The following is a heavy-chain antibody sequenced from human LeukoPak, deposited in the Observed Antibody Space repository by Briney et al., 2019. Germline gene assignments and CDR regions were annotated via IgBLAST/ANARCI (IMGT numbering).Heavy chain of an antibody. V-gene: IGHV3-33*01. J-gene: IGHJ4*02. CDR1: GFTFSSYG. CDR2: IWYDRSNK. D-gene: IGHD6-13*01. CDR3: ARFVFSSSWYYFDY. Sequence: GGSLRLSCAASGFTFSSYGMHWVRQAPGKGLEWVAVIWYDRSNKYYADSVKGRFTISRDNSKNTLYLQMNSLRAEDTAVYYCARFVFSSSWYYFDYWGQGTLVTVSS.